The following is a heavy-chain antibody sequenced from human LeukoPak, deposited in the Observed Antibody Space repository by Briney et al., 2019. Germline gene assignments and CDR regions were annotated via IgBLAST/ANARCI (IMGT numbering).Heavy chain of an antibody. J-gene: IGHJ4*02. CDR2: FDPEDGET. CDR3: ATKGRVGATIHPGIDY. V-gene: IGHV1-24*01. D-gene: IGHD1-26*01. CDR1: GYTLTELS. Sequence: VASVKVSCKVSGYTLTELSMHWVRQAPGKGLEWMGGFDPEDGETIYAQKFQGRVTMTEDTSTDTAYMELSSLRSEDTAVYYCATKGRVGATIHPGIDYWGQGTLVTVSS.